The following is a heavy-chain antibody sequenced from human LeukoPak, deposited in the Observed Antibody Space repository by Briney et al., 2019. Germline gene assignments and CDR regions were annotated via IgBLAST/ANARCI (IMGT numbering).Heavy chain of an antibody. CDR1: GYTFTSYG. Sequence: EASVKVSCKASGYTFTSYGISWVRQAPGQGLEWMGWISAYNGNTNYAQKLQGRVTMTTDTSTSTAYMELRSLRSDDTAVYYCARADVDYDYVWGSYRYRDRYFDYWGQGTLVTVSS. J-gene: IGHJ4*02. D-gene: IGHD3-16*02. CDR3: ARADVDYDYVWGSYRYRDRYFDY. V-gene: IGHV1-18*01. CDR2: ISAYNGNT.